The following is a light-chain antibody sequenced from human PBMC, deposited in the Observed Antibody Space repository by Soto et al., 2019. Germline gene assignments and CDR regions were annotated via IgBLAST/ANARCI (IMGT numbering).Light chain of an antibody. CDR1: SIDVGGYNY. V-gene: IGLV2-14*01. CDR3: SSYTSSSNLYV. Sequence: QSALNQPASVSVSPGQSITISCTGTSIDVGGYNYVSWYQQHPGKAPKLMIYDVSNRPSGVSNRFSGSKSGNTASLTSSGLQAEDEADYYCSSYTSSSNLYVFGTGTKLTVL. CDR2: DVS. J-gene: IGLJ1*01.